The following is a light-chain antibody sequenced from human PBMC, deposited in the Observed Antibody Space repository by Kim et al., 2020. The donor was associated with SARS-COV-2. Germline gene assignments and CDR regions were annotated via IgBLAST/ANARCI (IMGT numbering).Light chain of an antibody. J-gene: IGLJ2*01. Sequence: QSALTQPASVSGSPGQSITISCTGTRSDVGDYNYVSWYQQHPGKAPKLMIYDVISRPSGVSNRFSGSKSGTTASLTISGLQAEDEADYYCSSYTNSDTRVVFGGGTHLTVL. CDR3: SSYTNSDTRVV. V-gene: IGLV2-14*03. CDR1: RSDVGDYNY. CDR2: DVI.